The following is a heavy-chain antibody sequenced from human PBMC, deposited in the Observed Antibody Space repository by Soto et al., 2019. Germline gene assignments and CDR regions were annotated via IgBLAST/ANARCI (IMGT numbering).Heavy chain of an antibody. Sequence: QVQLQESGPGLVKPSQTLSLTCTVSGGSISSGDYYWSWIRQPPGKGLEWIGYIYYSGSTYYNPSLKSRVTISVDTSKNHFSPKLSSVTAADTAVYYCASYDSSGNAAYYFDYWGQGTLVTVSS. D-gene: IGHD3-22*01. V-gene: IGHV4-30-4*01. J-gene: IGHJ4*02. CDR1: GGSISSGDYY. CDR2: IYYSGST. CDR3: ASYDSSGNAAYYFDY.